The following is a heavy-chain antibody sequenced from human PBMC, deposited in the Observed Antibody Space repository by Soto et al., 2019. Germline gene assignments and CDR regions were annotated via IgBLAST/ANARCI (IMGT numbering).Heavy chain of an antibody. CDR3: AKDYDFWSGYFVSFDY. D-gene: IGHD3-3*01. Sequence: GGSLRLSCAASGFTFSSYAMSWVRQAPGKGLEWVSAISGSCGSTYYADSVKGRFTISRDNSKNTLYLQMNSLRAEDTAVYYCAKDYDFWSGYFVSFDYWGQGTLVTVSS. J-gene: IGHJ4*02. V-gene: IGHV3-23*01. CDR2: ISGSCGST. CDR1: GFTFSSYA.